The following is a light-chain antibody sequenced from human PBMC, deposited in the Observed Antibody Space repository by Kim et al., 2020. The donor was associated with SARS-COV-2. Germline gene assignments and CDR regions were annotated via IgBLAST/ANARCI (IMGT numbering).Light chain of an antibody. CDR2: RAS. CDR1: QSISTN. V-gene: IGKV3-15*01. Sequence: VSPEESVTPSCRARQSISTNLAWYQQKPGQSPRLLIYRASTRAIGVPDRFSGGGSGTEFTLTISRLESEDFAVYYCHQHSKGPLSSVGRGTKQE. CDR3: HQHSKGPLSS. J-gene: IGKJ2*01.